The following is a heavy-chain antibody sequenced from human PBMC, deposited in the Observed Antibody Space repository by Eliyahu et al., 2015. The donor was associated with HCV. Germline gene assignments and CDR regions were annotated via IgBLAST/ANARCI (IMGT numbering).Heavy chain of an antibody. CDR2: IYHSGST. CDR1: GGSXSSSNW. CDR3: ATTAMVARGAFDI. V-gene: IGHV4-4*02. Sequence: QVQLXESGPGXVKPSXTLSLTCXXSGGSXSSSNWWSWVRQPPGTGLEWIGEIYHSGSTNXXPSLKSRVTISXDKSKNQFSLKLSSVTAADTAVYYCATTAMVARGAFDIWGQGTMVTVSS. D-gene: IGHD5-18*01. J-gene: IGHJ3*02.